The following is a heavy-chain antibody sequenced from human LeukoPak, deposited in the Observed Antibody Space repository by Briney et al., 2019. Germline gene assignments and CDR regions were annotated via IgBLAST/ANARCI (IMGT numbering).Heavy chain of an antibody. Sequence: SETLSLTCAVYGGSFSGYYWSWIRQPPGKGLEWIGEINHSGSTNYNPSLKSRVTISVDTSKNQFSLKVRSVTAADTAVYYCARLRHYGSGSYPMTGNWFDPWGQGTLVSVSS. D-gene: IGHD3-10*01. CDR3: ARLRHYGSGSYPMTGNWFDP. CDR2: INHSGST. V-gene: IGHV4-34*01. J-gene: IGHJ5*02. CDR1: GGSFSGYY.